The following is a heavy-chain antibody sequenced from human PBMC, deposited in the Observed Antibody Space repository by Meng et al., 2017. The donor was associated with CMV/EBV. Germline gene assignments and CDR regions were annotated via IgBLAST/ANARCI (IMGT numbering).Heavy chain of an antibody. Sequence: ASVKVSCKASGYTFTSYDINWVRQATGQGLEWMGWMNPNNGNTGYAQKFQGRVTMTRNTSISTAYMELSSLRSEDTAVYYCIYSSSPYYYYGMDVWGQGTTVTVSS. CDR3: IYSSSPYYYYGMDV. CDR2: MNPNNGNT. D-gene: IGHD6-6*01. V-gene: IGHV1-8*01. J-gene: IGHJ6*02. CDR1: GYTFTSYD.